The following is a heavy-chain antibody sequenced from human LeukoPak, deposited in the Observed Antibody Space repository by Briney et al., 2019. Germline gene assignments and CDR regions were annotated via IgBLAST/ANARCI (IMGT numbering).Heavy chain of an antibody. V-gene: IGHV3-21*01. CDR2: ISSSSSYI. CDR3: ARGAVAGTYFDY. J-gene: IGHJ4*02. CDR1: GFTISSYS. D-gene: IGHD6-19*01. Sequence: GGSLRLSCAASGFTISSYSMNWVRQAPGKGLEWVSSISSSSSYIYYADSVKGRFTISRDNAKNSLYLQMNSLRAEDTAVYYCARGAVAGTYFDYWGQGTLVTVSS.